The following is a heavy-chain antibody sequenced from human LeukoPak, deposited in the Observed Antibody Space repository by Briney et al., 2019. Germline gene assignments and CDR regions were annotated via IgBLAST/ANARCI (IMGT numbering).Heavy chain of an antibody. CDR1: GGTFSSYA. CDR2: IIPIFGTA. CDR3: ARGQDIVVVPAESRWGFDP. J-gene: IGHJ5*02. V-gene: IGHV1-69*01. D-gene: IGHD2-2*01. Sequence: GSSVKVSCKASGGTFSSYAISWVRQAPGQGLEWMGGIIPIFGTANYAQKFQGRVTITADESTSTAYMELSSLRSEDTAVYYCARGQDIVVVPAESRWGFDPWGQGTLVTVSS.